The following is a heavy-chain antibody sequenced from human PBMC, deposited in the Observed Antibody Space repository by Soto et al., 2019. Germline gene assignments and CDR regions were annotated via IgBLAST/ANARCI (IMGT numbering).Heavy chain of an antibody. CDR2: IYYSGST. D-gene: IGHD3-10*01. Sequence: PSETLSLTCTVSGGSISSYYWSWIRQPPGKGLEWIGYIYYSGSTNYNPSLKSRVTISVDTYKNQFSLKLSSVTAADTAVYYCARVMAQRRKVYYYYGMDVWGQGTTVTVSS. V-gene: IGHV4-59*01. CDR3: ARVMAQRRKVYYYYGMDV. CDR1: GGSISSYY. J-gene: IGHJ6*02.